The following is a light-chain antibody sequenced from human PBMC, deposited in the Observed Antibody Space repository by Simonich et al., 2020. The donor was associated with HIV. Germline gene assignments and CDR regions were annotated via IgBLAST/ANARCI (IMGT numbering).Light chain of an antibody. Sequence: QTVVTQEPSFSVSPGGTVTLTCGLSSGSVSTSYYPSWYQQIPGQAPRTLIYNTNTRSSGVPDRFSGSILGNRAALSITGAQADDESDYYCVLYMGGGNVIFGGGTKLTVL. CDR3: VLYMGGGNVI. CDR2: NTN. J-gene: IGLJ2*01. V-gene: IGLV8-61*01. CDR1: SGSVSTSYY.